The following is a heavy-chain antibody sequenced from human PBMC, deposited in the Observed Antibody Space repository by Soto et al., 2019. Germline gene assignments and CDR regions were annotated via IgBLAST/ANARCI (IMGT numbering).Heavy chain of an antibody. Sequence: QVQLQQWGAGLLKPSETLSLTCAVYGGSFSGYYWSWIRQPPGKGLEWIGEINHSGSTNYNPSLKSRVTISVDTSKNQFSLKLSSVTAADTTVYYCARGITIFGVVWRYNWFDPWGQGTLVTVSS. CDR3: ARGITIFGVVWRYNWFDP. CDR1: GGSFSGYY. D-gene: IGHD3-3*01. V-gene: IGHV4-34*01. J-gene: IGHJ5*02. CDR2: INHSGST.